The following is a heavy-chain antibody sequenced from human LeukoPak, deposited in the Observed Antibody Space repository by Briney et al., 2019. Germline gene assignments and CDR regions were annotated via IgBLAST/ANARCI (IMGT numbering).Heavy chain of an antibody. CDR2: VHHTGRT. V-gene: IGHV4-4*02. CDR1: GGSISDSFEHY. Sequence: SETLSLTCVVSGGSISDSFEHYWSWVRQPPGKGFEWIAEVHHTGRTIYSPSFARRVAISADTSKNQVSLKLTSVTAADTAVYYCARENFAGSYYNWFDPWGQGTMVTVSS. J-gene: IGHJ5*02. CDR3: ARENFAGSYYNWFDP. D-gene: IGHD3-10*01.